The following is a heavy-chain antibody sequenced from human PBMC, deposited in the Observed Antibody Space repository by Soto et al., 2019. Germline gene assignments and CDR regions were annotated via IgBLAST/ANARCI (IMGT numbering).Heavy chain of an antibody. CDR2: MNPNSGNT. CDR3: ARGQLYYDFWSGFIPIAP. Sequence: QVQLVQSGAEVKKPGASVKVSCKASGYTFTSYDINWVRQATGQGLEWMGWMNPNSGNTGYAQKFQGRVTMIKNTSISTAYMELSSLRSEDTAVYYCARGQLYYDFWSGFIPIAPWGQGTLVTVSS. D-gene: IGHD3-3*01. V-gene: IGHV1-8*01. J-gene: IGHJ5*02. CDR1: GYTFTSYD.